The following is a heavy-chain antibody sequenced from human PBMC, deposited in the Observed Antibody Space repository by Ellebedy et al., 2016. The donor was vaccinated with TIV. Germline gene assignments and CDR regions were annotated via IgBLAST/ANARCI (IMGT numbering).Heavy chain of an antibody. Sequence: GESLKISCAASGFTFSSHAMHWVRQAPGKGLEWVTLISFDGDINSYADSVKGRFTISRDNSKNTLYLQMNSLRDEDTAVYFCATVRDGVWYADCWGQGNLVTVSS. J-gene: IGHJ4*02. CDR3: ATVRDGVWYADC. D-gene: IGHD6-19*01. V-gene: IGHV3-30*07. CDR2: ISFDGDIN. CDR1: GFTFSSHA.